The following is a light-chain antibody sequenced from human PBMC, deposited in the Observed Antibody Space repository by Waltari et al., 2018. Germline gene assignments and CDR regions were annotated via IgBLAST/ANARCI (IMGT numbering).Light chain of an antibody. CDR1: QGIRNY. CDR3: QKNNSAPGT. CDR2: GAS. Sequence: DIQMTQSPSSLSASVGDSVTITCRASQGIRNYLAWYQQKPGKVLKLLIYGASTFQSGFPSLFSVRGSGTDFTLTISSLHPEDVATYDCQKNNSAPGTFGQGTKVEIK. J-gene: IGKJ1*01. V-gene: IGKV1-27*01.